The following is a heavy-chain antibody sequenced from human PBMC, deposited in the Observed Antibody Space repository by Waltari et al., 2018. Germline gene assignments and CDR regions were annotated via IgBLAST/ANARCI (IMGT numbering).Heavy chain of an antibody. V-gene: IGHV4-31*03. CDR2: IYYSGST. D-gene: IGHD3-10*01. J-gene: IGHJ4*02. Sequence: QVQLQESGPGLVEPSQTLSLTCTVSGGSINSGGYSWSWFRQHPERGLEWIGYIYYSGSTYYSPSFNSRASISFDTSKNQFFLRLTSVTTADTAVYYCARRAPMAGYFDYWGQGTVVTVSS. CDR3: ARRAPMAGYFDY. CDR1: GGSINSGGYS.